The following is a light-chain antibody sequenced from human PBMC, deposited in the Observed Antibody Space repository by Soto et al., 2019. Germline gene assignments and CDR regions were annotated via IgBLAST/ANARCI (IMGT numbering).Light chain of an antibody. CDR1: QSVSSSY. CDR3: HHYSNWPPYT. V-gene: IGKV3-20*01. CDR2: GAS. Sequence: EIVLTQSPGTLSLSPGERATLSCRASQSVSSSYLAWYQQKPGQAPRLLIYGASNRASGIPARFSGSGSGTEFTLTISSLQSEDFAVYYCHHYSNWPPYTFGQGTKLEIK. J-gene: IGKJ2*01.